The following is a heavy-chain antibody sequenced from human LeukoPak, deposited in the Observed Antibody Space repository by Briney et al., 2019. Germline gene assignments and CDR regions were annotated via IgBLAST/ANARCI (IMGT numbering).Heavy chain of an antibody. Sequence: GGSLRLSCAASGFTFSSYSMNWVRQAPGKGLEWVSSISSSSSYIYYADSVKGRFTISRDNAKNSLYLQMNSLRAEDTAVYYCARSGSSTSCYANWGQGTLATVSS. D-gene: IGHD2-2*01. V-gene: IGHV3-21*01. CDR1: GFTFSSYS. J-gene: IGHJ4*02. CDR2: ISSSSSYI. CDR3: ARSGSSTSCYAN.